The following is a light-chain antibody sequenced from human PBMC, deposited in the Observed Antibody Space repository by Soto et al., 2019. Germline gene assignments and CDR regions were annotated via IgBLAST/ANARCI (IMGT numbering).Light chain of an antibody. J-gene: IGLJ2*01. Sequence: QSALTQPRSVSGSPGQSVTISCTGTSSDVGAYNYVSWYQQHPGKAPQLIIYDVTKRPSGVSDRFSGSKSDNTASLTISGLQAEDEADYYCCSYAASDTLLFGGGTKLTVL. V-gene: IGLV2-11*01. CDR2: DVT. CDR3: CSYAASDTLL. CDR1: SSDVGAYNY.